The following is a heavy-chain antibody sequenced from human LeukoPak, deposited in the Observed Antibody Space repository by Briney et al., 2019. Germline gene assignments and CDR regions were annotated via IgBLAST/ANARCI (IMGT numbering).Heavy chain of an antibody. CDR3: ARGDGYSGGWYWVDYYGMDV. V-gene: IGHV3-30*04. CDR2: VSYDGSNK. J-gene: IGHJ6*02. CDR1: GFTFSSYA. D-gene: IGHD6-19*01. Sequence: PGRSLRLSCAASGFTFSSYAMHWVRQAPGKGLEWVAVVSYDGSNKYYADSVKGRFTISRDNSKNTLYLQMNSLRAEDTAVYYCARGDGYSGGWYWVDYYGMDVWGQGTTVTVSS.